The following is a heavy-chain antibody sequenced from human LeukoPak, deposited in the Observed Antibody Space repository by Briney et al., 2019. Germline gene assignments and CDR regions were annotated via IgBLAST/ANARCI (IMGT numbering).Heavy chain of an antibody. J-gene: IGHJ6*02. CDR2: ISWNSGSI. CDR3: AKDFMRGFWSGYANYYYYGMDV. Sequence: GRSLRLSCAASGFTFDDYAMHWVRQAPGKGLEWVSGISWNSGSIDYADSVKGRFTISRDNAKSSLYLQMNSLRAEDTALYYCAKDFMRGFWSGYANYYYYGMDVWGQGTTVTVSS. V-gene: IGHV3-9*01. CDR1: GFTFDDYA. D-gene: IGHD3-3*01.